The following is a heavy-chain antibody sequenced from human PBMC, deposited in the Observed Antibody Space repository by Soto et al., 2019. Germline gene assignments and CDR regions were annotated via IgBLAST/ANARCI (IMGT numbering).Heavy chain of an antibody. D-gene: IGHD2-2*02. CDR3: ARQVPAAIRLGWFDP. Sequence: SETLSLTCTVSGGSISRSTYYWGWIRQPPGKGLEWIGSIYYSGSTYYRPSLKSRVTISVDTSKNQFSLKLSSVTAADTAVYYCARQVPAAIRLGWFDPWGQGTLVTVPQ. J-gene: IGHJ5*02. CDR2: IYYSGST. CDR1: GGSISRSTYY. V-gene: IGHV4-39*01.